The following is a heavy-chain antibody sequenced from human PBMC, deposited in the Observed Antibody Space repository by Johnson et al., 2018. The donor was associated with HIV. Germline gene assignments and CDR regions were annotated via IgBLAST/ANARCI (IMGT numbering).Heavy chain of an antibody. CDR2: ISYDGSNK. D-gene: IGHD3-10*02. CDR3: AREEKMLTYAFDI. Sequence: VQLVESGGGLIQPGGSLRLSCAASGFTFSSYAMHWVRPAPGKGLEWVAVISYDGSNKYYADSVKGRFTISRDNSKNTLYLQMNSLRAEDTAVYYCAREEKMLTYAFDIWGQGTMVTVSS. J-gene: IGHJ3*02. V-gene: IGHV3-30*04. CDR1: GFTFSSYA.